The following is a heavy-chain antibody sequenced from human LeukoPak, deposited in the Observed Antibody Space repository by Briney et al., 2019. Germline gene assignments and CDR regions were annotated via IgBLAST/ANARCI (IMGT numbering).Heavy chain of an antibody. D-gene: IGHD3-22*01. J-gene: IGHJ5*02. V-gene: IGHV3-48*02. CDR2: ISSSSSTI. CDR3: ARVGITMKGAVNWFDP. CDR1: GFTFSSYS. Sequence: GGSLRLSCAASGFTFSSYSMNWVRQAPGKGLEWVSYISSSSSTIYYADSVKGRFTIPRDNAKNSLYLQMNSLRDEDTAVYYCARVGITMKGAVNWFDPWGQGTLVTVSS.